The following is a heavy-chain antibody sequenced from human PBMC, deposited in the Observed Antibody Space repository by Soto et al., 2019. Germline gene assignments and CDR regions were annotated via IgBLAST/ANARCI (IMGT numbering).Heavy chain of an antibody. Sequence: EVQLEESGGALVQPGRSLSLSCAASGFTFDDYAMYWVRQVLGKGLEWVSSISWNSGNIDYADSVKGRFTTSRDNAENALYLQMNSLRPEDTALYYCVRSKGGYSYGTPFDYWGQGTLVTVSS. J-gene: IGHJ4*02. CDR1: GFTFDDYA. CDR3: VRSKGGYSYGTPFDY. CDR2: ISWNSGNI. V-gene: IGHV3-9*01. D-gene: IGHD5-18*01.